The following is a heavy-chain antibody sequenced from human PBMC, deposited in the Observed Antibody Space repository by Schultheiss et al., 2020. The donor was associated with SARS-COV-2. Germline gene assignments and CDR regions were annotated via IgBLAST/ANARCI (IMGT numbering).Heavy chain of an antibody. J-gene: IGHJ5*02. D-gene: IGHD3-16*01. Sequence: SQTLSLTCTVSGGSISSYYWSWIRQPPGKGLEWIGYIYYSGSTYYNPSLKSRVIISMDTSKNQFSLKLSSVTAADTAVYYCARVMITFGGVTNWFDPWGQGTLVTVSS. V-gene: IGHV4-59*12. CDR1: GGSISSYY. CDR2: IYYSGST. CDR3: ARVMITFGGVTNWFDP.